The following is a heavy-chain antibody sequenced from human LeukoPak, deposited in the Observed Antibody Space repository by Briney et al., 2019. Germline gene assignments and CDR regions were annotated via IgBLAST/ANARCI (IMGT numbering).Heavy chain of an antibody. CDR2: ISGSGGST. J-gene: IGHJ6*03. CDR3: AKDGTDYTYYYYYMDV. CDR1: GFTFSSYA. D-gene: IGHD4-11*01. V-gene: IGHV3-23*01. Sequence: GGSLRLSCAASGFTFSSYAMSWVRQAPGKGLEWVSAISGSGGSTYYADSVKGRFTISRDNSKNTLYLQMNSLRAEDTAVYYCAKDGTDYTYYYYYMDVWGKGTTVTVSS.